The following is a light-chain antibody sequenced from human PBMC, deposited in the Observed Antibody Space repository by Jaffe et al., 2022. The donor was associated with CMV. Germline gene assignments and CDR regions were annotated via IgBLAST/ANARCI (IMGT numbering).Light chain of an antibody. J-gene: IGKJ1*01. V-gene: IGKV1-39*01. Sequence: DIQMTQSPISLSASVGDRVTITCRASQSISTYFNWYQHKSGKAPKLLIYAASSLQSGVPSRFSGSGSGTDFTLTISSLQPEDFATYYCQQSYSTPWTFGQGTRVEIK. CDR1: QSISTY. CDR2: AAS. CDR3: QQSYSTPWT.